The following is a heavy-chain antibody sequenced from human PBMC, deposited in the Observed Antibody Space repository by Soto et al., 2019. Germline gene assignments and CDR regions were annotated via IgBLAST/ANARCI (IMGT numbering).Heavy chain of an antibody. D-gene: IGHD2-2*01. CDR2: IIPIFGTA. Sequence: SVKVSCKASGGTFSSYAFSWVRQAPGQGLEWMGGIIPIFGTANYAQKFQGRVTITADESTSTAYMELSSLRSEDTAVYYCARHVPLAGYYYGMDVWGQGTTVTVSS. CDR1: GGTFSSYA. V-gene: IGHV1-69*13. CDR3: ARHVPLAGYYYGMDV. J-gene: IGHJ6*02.